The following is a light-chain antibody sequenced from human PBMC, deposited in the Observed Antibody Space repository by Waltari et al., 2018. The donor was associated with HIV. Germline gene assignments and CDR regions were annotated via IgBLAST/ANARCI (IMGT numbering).Light chain of an antibody. CDR1: QTVTSNY. CDR3: QQYGGSPPMN. V-gene: IGKV3-20*01. Sequence: EIVLTQSPDTLSLSPGERPTLSCRASQTVTSNYLAWYQQKPGQAPRRLIDGAATRATGITERFSGSGSGTDFTLTISRLEPEDFAVYYCQQYGGSPPMNFGQGTRLEIK. CDR2: GAA. J-gene: IGKJ5*01.